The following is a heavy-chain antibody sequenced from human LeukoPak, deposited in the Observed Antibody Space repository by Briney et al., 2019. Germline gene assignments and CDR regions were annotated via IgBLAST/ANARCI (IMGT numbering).Heavy chain of an antibody. CDR1: GFTLISDA. J-gene: IGHJ4*02. CDR3: AKYTARFGETFDY. CDR2: ISGSGGST. V-gene: IGHV3-23*01. D-gene: IGHD3-10*01. Sequence: GGSLRLSCAASGFTLISDAMSWVRQAQGKGLEWVSHISGSGGSTYYADSVRGRFTISRDNSKNTLYLQMNSLRAEDTAVYYCAKYTARFGETFDYWGQGTLVTVSS.